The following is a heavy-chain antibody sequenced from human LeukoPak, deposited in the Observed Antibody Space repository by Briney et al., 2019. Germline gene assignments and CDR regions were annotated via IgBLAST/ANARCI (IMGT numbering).Heavy chain of an antibody. V-gene: IGHV3-23*01. CDR1: GFTFSSYA. Sequence: GGSLRLSCAASGFTFSSYAMSWVRQAPGKGLEWVSAISGSGGSTYYADSVKGRFTISRDNSKNTLYLQMNSLRAEDTAVYYCAKDPPPYYDILTGYYLGKYFDYWGQGTLVTVSS. CDR2: ISGSGGST. CDR3: AKDPPPYYDILTGYYLGKYFDY. J-gene: IGHJ4*02. D-gene: IGHD3-9*01.